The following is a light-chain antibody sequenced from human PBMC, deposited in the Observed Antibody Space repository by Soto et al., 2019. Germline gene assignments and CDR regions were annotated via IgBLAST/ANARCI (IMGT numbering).Light chain of an antibody. V-gene: IGKV3-11*01. CDR3: QQRSKWPL. Sequence: EIVLTQSPATLSLSPGERATLSCRASQSVSSYLACYQQKPGQAPRLLIYDASNRATGIPARFSGSGSGTDFTLTISSLEPEDFAVYYCQQRSKWPLFCGGTKVEIK. CDR2: DAS. J-gene: IGKJ4*01. CDR1: QSVSSY.